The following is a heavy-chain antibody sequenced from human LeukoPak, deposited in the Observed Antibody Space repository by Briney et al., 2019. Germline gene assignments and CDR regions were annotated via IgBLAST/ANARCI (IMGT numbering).Heavy chain of an antibody. V-gene: IGHV3-74*01. CDR1: GFTFSSYW. D-gene: IGHD5-24*01. CDR3: ARSATANWFDS. Sequence: GGSLRLSCAASGFTFSSYWTHWVRQAPGKGLVWVSRINSDGSITSYADSVKGRFTISRDNAKNTLYLQMNSLRAEDTAVYYCARSATANWFDSWGQGTLVIVPT. CDR2: INSDGSIT. J-gene: IGHJ5*01.